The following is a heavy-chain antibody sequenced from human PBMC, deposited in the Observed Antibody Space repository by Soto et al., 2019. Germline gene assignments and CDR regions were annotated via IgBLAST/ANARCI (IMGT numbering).Heavy chain of an antibody. CDR2: ISWNSGSI. J-gene: IGHJ3*02. CDR1: GFTFDHYA. Sequence: GGSLRLSCAASGFTFDHYAMHWVRQAPGKGLEWVSGISWNSGSIGYADSVKGRFTISRDNAKNSLYLQMNSLRAEDTALYYCAKGTEQLVRGSAFDIWGQGTMVTVSS. D-gene: IGHD6-6*01. CDR3: AKGTEQLVRGSAFDI. V-gene: IGHV3-9*01.